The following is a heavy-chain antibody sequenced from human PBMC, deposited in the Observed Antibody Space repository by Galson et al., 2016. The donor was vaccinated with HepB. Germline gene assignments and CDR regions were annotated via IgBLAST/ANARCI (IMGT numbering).Heavy chain of an antibody. CDR2: IRSDSSTV. CDR3: ARDKRLWLV. D-gene: IGHD5-18*01. CDR1: GFTFSSFT. Sequence: SLRLSCAASGFTFSSFTMNWVRQAPGKGLEWVSGIRSDSSTVYYADSVKGRFTISRDNAKNSLYLQLNSLRAEDTAVYYCARDKRLWLVWGQGTLVTVSS. J-gene: IGHJ4*02. V-gene: IGHV3-48*04.